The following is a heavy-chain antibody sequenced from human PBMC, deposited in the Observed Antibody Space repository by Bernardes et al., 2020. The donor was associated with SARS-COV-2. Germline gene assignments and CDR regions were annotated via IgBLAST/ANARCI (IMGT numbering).Heavy chain of an antibody. CDR1: GFLFTDFY. Sequence: ASVKDTCKASGFLFTDFYLDWVRQAPGQGLEWMGWIHLNSGDTNYAQKLRDRGTMTRDTSASTVSMDLSRLTSGDTAVYYCARSAIGHWRDIEYWGQGTLVAVSS. D-gene: IGHD1-1*01. CDR2: IHLNSGDT. J-gene: IGHJ4*02. V-gene: IGHV1-2*02. CDR3: ARSAIGHWRDIEY.